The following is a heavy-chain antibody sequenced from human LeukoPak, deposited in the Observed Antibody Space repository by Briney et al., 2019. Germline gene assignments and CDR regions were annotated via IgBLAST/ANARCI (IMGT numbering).Heavy chain of an antibody. D-gene: IGHD3-22*01. CDR3: ARAGHSSGCLDAFDI. J-gene: IGHJ3*02. CDR1: GGSISSYY. Sequence: SETLSLTCTVSGGSISSYYWSWIRQPPGKGLEWIGYIYYSGSTNYNPSLKSRVTISVDTSKNQFSLKLSSVTAADTAVYYCARAGHSSGCLDAFDIWGQGTMVTVSS. CDR2: IYYSGST. V-gene: IGHV4-59*01.